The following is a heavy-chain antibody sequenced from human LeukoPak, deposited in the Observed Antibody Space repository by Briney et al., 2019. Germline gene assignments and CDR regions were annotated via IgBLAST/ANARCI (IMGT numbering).Heavy chain of an antibody. CDR2: ISYDGSNK. CDR3: ANSMYYYGSGAPMNN. V-gene: IGHV3-30*19. J-gene: IGHJ4*02. Sequence: GGSLRLSCAPSGFTFSNYSMHWVRQAPGKGLEWVVVISYDGSNKYYADSVKGRFTISRDNSKNTLYLQMNSLRAEDTAVYYCANSMYYYGSGAPMNNWGQGTLVTVSS. CDR1: GFTFSNYS. D-gene: IGHD3-10*01.